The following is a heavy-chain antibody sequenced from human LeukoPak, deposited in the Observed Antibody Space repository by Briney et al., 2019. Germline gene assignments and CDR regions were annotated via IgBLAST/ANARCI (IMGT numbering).Heavy chain of an antibody. D-gene: IGHD1-14*01. Sequence: GGSLRLSCAASGFTFSSYPMTWVRQAPGKGLEWVAVISYDGSNKYYADSVKGRFTISRDNSKNTLYLQMNSLRAEDTAVYYCARGRNPDYWGQGTLVTVSS. J-gene: IGHJ4*02. CDR3: ARGRNPDY. CDR1: GFTFSSYP. CDR2: ISYDGSNK. V-gene: IGHV3-30-3*01.